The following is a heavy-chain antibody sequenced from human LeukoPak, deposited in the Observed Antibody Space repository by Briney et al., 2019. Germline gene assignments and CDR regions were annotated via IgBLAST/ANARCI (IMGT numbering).Heavy chain of an antibody. Sequence: ASVKVSCKASGYTFTSYGISWVRQAPGQGLEWMGWINFYNGNIDYAQKLQGRVTMTTDTSTSTAYMELRSLRSDDTAVYHCARVGGILTGYPYYFDYWGQGTLVTVSS. V-gene: IGHV1-18*01. CDR1: GYTFTSYG. CDR3: ARVGGILTGYPYYFDY. CDR2: INFYNGNI. J-gene: IGHJ4*02. D-gene: IGHD3-9*01.